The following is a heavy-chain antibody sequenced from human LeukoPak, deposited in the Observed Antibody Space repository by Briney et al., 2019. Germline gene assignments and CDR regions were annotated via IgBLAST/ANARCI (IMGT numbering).Heavy chain of an antibody. CDR1: GGCFSGYY. D-gene: IGHD6-19*01. CDR2: INHSGST. J-gene: IGHJ4*02. V-gene: IGHV4-34*01. Sequence: SEALSLTCAVYGGCFSGYYWSWIRQPPGKGLEWIGEINHSGSTNYNPSLKSRVTISVDTSKNQFSLKLSSVTAADTAVYYCARLEEQWLGFDYWGQGTLVTVSS. CDR3: ARLEEQWLGFDY.